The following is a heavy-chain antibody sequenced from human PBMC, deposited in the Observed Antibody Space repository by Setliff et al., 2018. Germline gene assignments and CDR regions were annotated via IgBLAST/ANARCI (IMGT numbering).Heavy chain of an antibody. J-gene: IGHJ4*02. CDR1: GGSFSGYY. CDR2: IYYSGST. Sequence: PSETLSLTCAVYGGSFSGYYWSWIRQPPGKGLEWIGSIYYSGSTYYNPSLKSRVTISVDTSKNQFSLKLSSVTAADTAVYYCARTPDGFLGDGYNLNTLGYFDSWGQGTLVTVSS. D-gene: IGHD3-3*01. CDR3: ARTPDGFLGDGYNLNTLGYFDS. V-gene: IGHV4-34*01.